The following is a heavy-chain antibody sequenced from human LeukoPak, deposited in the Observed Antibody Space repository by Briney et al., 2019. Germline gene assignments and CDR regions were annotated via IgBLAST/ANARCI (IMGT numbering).Heavy chain of an antibody. Sequence: PGGSLRLSCAASRFTFSSYGMHWVRQAPGKGLEWVAVISYDGSNKYYADSVKGRFTISRDNSKNTLYLQMNSLRAEDTAVYYCAKDRDIVVVTSDAFDIWGQGTMVTVSS. V-gene: IGHV3-30*18. CDR3: AKDRDIVVVTSDAFDI. CDR1: RFTFSSYG. D-gene: IGHD2-15*01. J-gene: IGHJ3*02. CDR2: ISYDGSNK.